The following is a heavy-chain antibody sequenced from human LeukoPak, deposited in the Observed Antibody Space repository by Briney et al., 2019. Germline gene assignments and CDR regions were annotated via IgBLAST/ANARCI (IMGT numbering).Heavy chain of an antibody. V-gene: IGHV1-2*02. CDR3: AASDGDYVLLDY. J-gene: IGHJ4*02. CDR1: GYTFTGYY. Sequence: ASVTVSCKASGYTFTGYYMHWVRQAPGQGLEWMGWINPNSGGTNYAQKFQGRVTMTRDTSISTAYMELSRLRSDDTAVYYCAASDGDYVLLDYWGQGTLVTVSS. D-gene: IGHD4-17*01. CDR2: INPNSGGT.